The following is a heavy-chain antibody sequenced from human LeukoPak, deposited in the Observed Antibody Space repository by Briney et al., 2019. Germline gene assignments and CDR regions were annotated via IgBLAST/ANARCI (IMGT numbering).Heavy chain of an antibody. V-gene: IGHV4-59*08. J-gene: IGHJ4*02. Sequence: SETLSLTCTVSGGSISSYYWSWIRQPPGKGLEWIGSLCHSGSTNYNPSLNSRVTILVDTSKNQFPLKLTSVTAADTAIYYCAGGAQWLAHDYWGQGTLITVSS. CDR2: LCHSGST. D-gene: IGHD6-19*01. CDR1: GGSISSYY. CDR3: AGGAQWLAHDY.